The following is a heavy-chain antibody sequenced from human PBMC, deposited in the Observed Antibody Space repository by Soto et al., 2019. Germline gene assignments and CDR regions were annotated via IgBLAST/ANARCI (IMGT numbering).Heavy chain of an antibody. J-gene: IGHJ6*02. CDR1: GGSFSGYY. CDR2: INHSGST. V-gene: IGHV4-34*01. Sequence: SETLSLTCAVYGGSFSGYYWSWIRQPPGKGLEWIGEINHSGSTNYNPSLKSRVTISVDTSKNQFSLKLSSVTAADTAVYYCARARRGSYPYYYYYGMDVWGQGTTVTVS. D-gene: IGHD1-26*01. CDR3: ARARRGSYPYYYYYGMDV.